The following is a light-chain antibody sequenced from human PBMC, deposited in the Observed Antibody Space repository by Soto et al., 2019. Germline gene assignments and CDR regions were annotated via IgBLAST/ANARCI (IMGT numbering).Light chain of an antibody. CDR3: QKYNSAPLT. J-gene: IGKJ4*01. V-gene: IGKV1-27*01. CDR1: QGIGVY. CDR2: AAS. Sequence: DIQMTQSPSSLSASFGDRVTITCRASQGIGVYLAWFQQKPGNAPKLLIYAASTLQSGVPSRFSGSGSGRDFTLTISSLQPEDVATYYCQKYNSAPLTFGGGTKVEIK.